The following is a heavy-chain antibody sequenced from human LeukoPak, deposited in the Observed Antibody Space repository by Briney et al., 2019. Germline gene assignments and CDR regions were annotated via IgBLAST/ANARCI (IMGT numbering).Heavy chain of an antibody. CDR1: GFTFSSYS. V-gene: IGHV3-21*01. CDR2: ISSSSSYI. D-gene: IGHD3-22*01. CDR3: ARFAVPNMIVVVRDAFDI. J-gene: IGHJ3*02. Sequence: GGSLRLSCAASGFTFSSYSMNWVRQAPGKGLEWVSSISSSSSYIYYADSVKGRFTISRDNAKNSLYLQMNSLRAEDTAVYYCARFAVPNMIVVVRDAFDIWGQGTMVTVSS.